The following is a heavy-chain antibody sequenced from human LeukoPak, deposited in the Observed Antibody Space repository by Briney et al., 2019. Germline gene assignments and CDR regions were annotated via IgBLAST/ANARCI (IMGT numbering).Heavy chain of an antibody. J-gene: IGHJ5*02. CDR2: IYYSGST. CDR3: ARDRRKSLYGSGSPYNWFDP. CDR1: GGSISSYY. D-gene: IGHD3-10*01. V-gene: IGHV4-59*01. Sequence: KPSETLSLTCTVSGGSISSYYWSWIRQPPGKGLEWIGYIYYSGSTNYNPSLKSRVTISVDTSKNQFSLKLSSVTAADTAVYYCARDRRKSLYGSGSPYNWFDPWGQGTLVTVSS.